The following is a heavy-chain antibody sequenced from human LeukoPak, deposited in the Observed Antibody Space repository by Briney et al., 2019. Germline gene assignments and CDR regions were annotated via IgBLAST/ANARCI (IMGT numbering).Heavy chain of an antibody. D-gene: IGHD6-19*01. V-gene: IGHV3-43*01. CDR2: ISWNGGST. CDR1: GSTFDDYT. Sequence: GGSLRLSCAASGSTFDDYTFHWVRQAPGKGLEWVSLISWNGGSTFYGDSVRGRFTISRDNSKNSLYLQMNSMRTEDTALYFCAREGSSSGFFDYWGQGTLVTVSS. J-gene: IGHJ4*02. CDR3: AREGSSSGFFDY.